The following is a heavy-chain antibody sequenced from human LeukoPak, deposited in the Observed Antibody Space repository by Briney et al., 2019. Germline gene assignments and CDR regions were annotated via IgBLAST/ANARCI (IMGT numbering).Heavy chain of an antibody. CDR2: INHSGIT. J-gene: IGHJ4*02. D-gene: IGHD3-9*01. CDR1: GRSFSGYY. CDR3: ASLTGNILTGSLPFDY. Sequence: SETLSLTCAVYGRSFSGYYWTWIRQTPGKGLEWIGEINHSGITDYNPSLRSRVTISVDTSKNQFSLKLSSVTAADTAVYYCASLTGNILTGSLPFDYWGQGTLVTVSS. V-gene: IGHV4-34*01.